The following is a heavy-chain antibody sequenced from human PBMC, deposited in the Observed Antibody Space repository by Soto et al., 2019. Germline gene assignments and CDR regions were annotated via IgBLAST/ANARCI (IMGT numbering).Heavy chain of an antibody. V-gene: IGHV2-5*02. CDR3: AHRRTRLVAFGY. D-gene: IGHD3-9*01. J-gene: IGHJ4*02. CDR2: IYWDDEK. CDR1: GFSLNLSGVG. Sequence: QITLKESGPTLVKPTQTLTLTCTFSGFSLNLSGVGVGWIRQPPGKALEWLALIYWDDEKRYSPSLKNRLTITKDSSKNQVVLTMTNMDPVVIATYYCAHRRTRLVAFGYWGQGTLVSVSS.